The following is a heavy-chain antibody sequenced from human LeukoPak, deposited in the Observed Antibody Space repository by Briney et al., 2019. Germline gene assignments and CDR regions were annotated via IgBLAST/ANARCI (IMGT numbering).Heavy chain of an antibody. CDR3: ARDNYYYDSSGYYKVPFDY. V-gene: IGHV4-38-2*02. Sequence: KPSETLSLTCTVSGNSISSGYYWGWIRQPPGKGLEWIGSIYHSGNINYNPSLKSRVIISVDKSKNQISLKMSTVSAADTAVYYCARDNYYYDSSGYYKVPFDYWGQGFLVTVSS. J-gene: IGHJ4*02. D-gene: IGHD3-22*01. CDR1: GNSISSGYY. CDR2: IYHSGNI.